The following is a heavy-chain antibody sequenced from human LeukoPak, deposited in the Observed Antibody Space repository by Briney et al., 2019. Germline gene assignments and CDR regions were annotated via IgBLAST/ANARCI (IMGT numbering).Heavy chain of an antibody. V-gene: IGHV4-61*02. CDR3: ATTYYYDSSGYYRDY. Sequence: SETLSLTCTVSGGSISSGSYYWSWIRQPAGKGLEWIGRIYTSGSTNYNPSLKSRVTISVDTSKNQFSLELSSVTAADTAVYYCATTYYYDSSGYYRDYWGQGTLVTVSS. J-gene: IGHJ4*02. CDR1: GGSISSGSYY. CDR2: IYTSGST. D-gene: IGHD3-22*01.